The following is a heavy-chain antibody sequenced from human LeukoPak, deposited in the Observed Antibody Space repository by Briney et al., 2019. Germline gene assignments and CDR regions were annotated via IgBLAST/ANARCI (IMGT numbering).Heavy chain of an antibody. D-gene: IGHD3-9*01. Sequence: GGSLRLSCAASGFTFSSYDMHWVRHPTGRGLEWVSAIGTAGDTYYSHSVKGRFTISRENAKNSLYLHMNSLSAGDTAVYFCARGHMLTGYYNFAWFDPWGQGTLVTVSS. CDR3: ARGHMLTGYYNFAWFDP. V-gene: IGHV3-13*01. CDR1: GFTFSSYD. J-gene: IGHJ5*02. CDR2: IGTAGDT.